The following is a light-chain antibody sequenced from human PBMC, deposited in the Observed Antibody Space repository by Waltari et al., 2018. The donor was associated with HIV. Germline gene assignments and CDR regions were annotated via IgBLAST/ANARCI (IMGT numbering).Light chain of an antibody. J-gene: IGLJ3*02. CDR3: QSYDASLSGLWV. V-gene: IGLV1-40*01. CDR1: MSNLGAGSA. Sequence: HSTLTQPPSVSGAPGPRITISCAGNMSNLGAGSAVPWYQQFPGSAPKLVIFHNHNRPSGVPDRFSGSKSGPSASLAITGLQTEDEADYYCQSYDASLSGLWVFGGGTRLTVL. CDR2: HNH.